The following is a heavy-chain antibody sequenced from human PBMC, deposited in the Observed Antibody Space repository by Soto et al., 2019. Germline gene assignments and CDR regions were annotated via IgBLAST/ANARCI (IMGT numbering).Heavy chain of an antibody. D-gene: IGHD1-1*01. V-gene: IGHV4-31*03. CDR2: IYYIGTT. CDR1: GGSIRNGNYY. CDR3: AKNETTRHWFDP. Sequence: PSETLSLTCTVSGGSIRNGNYYWSWIRQLPGKGLEWIGNIYYIGTTSYNPSLKSRVIISIDTSKNQFSLELTSVLAADTAVYYCAKNETTRHWFDPWRQGALVTVS. J-gene: IGHJ5*02.